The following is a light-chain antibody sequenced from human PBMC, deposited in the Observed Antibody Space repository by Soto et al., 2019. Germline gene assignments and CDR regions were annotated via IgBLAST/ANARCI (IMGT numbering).Light chain of an antibody. V-gene: IGLV2-14*01. CDR3: SSYTTSSTVV. CDR2: DVR. CDR1: SSDVGRYNY. J-gene: IGLJ2*01. Sequence: QSALTQPASVSGSPGQSITISCTGTSSDVGRYNYVSWYQQHPGKAPKLMIYDVRFRPAGVSNRFSGSKSGNTASLTISGLQAEDEADFYCSSYTTSSTVVFGGGTKLTVL.